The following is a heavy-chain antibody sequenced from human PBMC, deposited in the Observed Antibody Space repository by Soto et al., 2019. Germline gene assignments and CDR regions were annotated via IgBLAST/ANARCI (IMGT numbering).Heavy chain of an antibody. Sequence: QVQLVESGGVVVQPGRSLRLSCTASGFTFSSYGMHWFRQAPGKGLEWVGIIWYDGGNKYYADSVKGRFTISRDNSKNTLYLQMNSLRAEDTAVYYCARDKFLLSYWGQGTLVTVSS. CDR2: IWYDGGNK. D-gene: IGHD2-15*01. J-gene: IGHJ4*02. V-gene: IGHV3-33*01. CDR1: GFTFSSYG. CDR3: ARDKFLLSY.